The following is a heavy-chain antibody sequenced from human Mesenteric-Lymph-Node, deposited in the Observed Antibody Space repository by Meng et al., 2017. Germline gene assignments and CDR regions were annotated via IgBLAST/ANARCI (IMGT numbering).Heavy chain of an antibody. Sequence: QGQLVESGGGVVQPGRALRRACAASGFTFSSYGMHWVRQAPGKGLEWVALISYDGNKKYYGDSVKGRFTISRDISKNTLYLQMNSLRPEDTAVYFCAKSLEAAATGFDYWGQGTLVTVSS. CDR2: ISYDGNKK. D-gene: IGHD2-15*01. CDR3: AKSLEAAATGFDY. CDR1: GFTFSSYG. V-gene: IGHV3-30*18. J-gene: IGHJ4*02.